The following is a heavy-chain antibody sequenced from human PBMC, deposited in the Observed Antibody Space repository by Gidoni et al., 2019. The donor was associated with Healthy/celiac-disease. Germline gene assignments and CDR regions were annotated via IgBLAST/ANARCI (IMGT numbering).Heavy chain of an antibody. CDR1: GFTFSSYS. D-gene: IGHD5-18*01. Sequence: EVQLVESGGGLVKPGGSLRLSCAASGFTFSSYSMNWVRQAPGKGLEWVSSISSSSSYIYYADSVKGRFTISRDNAKNSLYLQMNSLRAEDTAVYYCARDAGRGYSYGFPDYWGQGTLVTVSS. V-gene: IGHV3-21*01. CDR2: ISSSSSYI. J-gene: IGHJ4*02. CDR3: ARDAGRGYSYGFPDY.